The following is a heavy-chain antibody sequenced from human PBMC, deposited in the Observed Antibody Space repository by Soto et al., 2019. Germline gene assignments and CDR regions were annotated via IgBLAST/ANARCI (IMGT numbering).Heavy chain of an antibody. Sequence: SETLSLTCAVSCGSFTSNNWWTWVRQPPGQGLEWIGEIYRTGSTNYNPSLKSRVTMSLDKSENQFSLKVTSLTAADTAVYYCASRDPGTSVDYWGQGTLVTVSS. CDR2: IYRTGST. CDR3: ASRDPGTSVDY. D-gene: IGHD1-7*01. J-gene: IGHJ4*02. CDR1: CGSFTSNNW. V-gene: IGHV4-4*02.